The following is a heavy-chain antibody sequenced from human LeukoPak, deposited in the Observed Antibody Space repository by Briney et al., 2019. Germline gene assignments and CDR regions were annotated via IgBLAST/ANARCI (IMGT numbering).Heavy chain of an antibody. CDR1: GGSISSSSYY. D-gene: IGHD3-10*01. CDR2: IYYSGST. Sequence: SETLSLTCTVSGGSISSSSYYWGWIRQPPGKGLEWIGSIYYSGSTYYNPSLKSRVTISVDTSKNQFSLKLSSVTAADTAVYYCAREDNMVRGVIRSYNWFDPWGQGTLVTVSS. V-gene: IGHV4-39*07. CDR3: AREDNMVRGVIRSYNWFDP. J-gene: IGHJ5*02.